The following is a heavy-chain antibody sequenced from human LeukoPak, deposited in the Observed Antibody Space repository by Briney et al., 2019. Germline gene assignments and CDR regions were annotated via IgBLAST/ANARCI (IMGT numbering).Heavy chain of an antibody. CDR2: INPSGGST. CDR3: ARDPVPAAIQGPDY. D-gene: IGHD2-2*02. V-gene: IGHV1-46*01. Sequence: ASVKVSCKASGYTFTSYYMHWVRQAPGQGLEWMVIINPSGGSTSYAQKFQGRVTLTRDTSTSTVYMELSSLRSDDTAVYYCARDPVPAAIQGPDYWGQGTLVTVSS. J-gene: IGHJ4*02. CDR1: GYTFTSYY.